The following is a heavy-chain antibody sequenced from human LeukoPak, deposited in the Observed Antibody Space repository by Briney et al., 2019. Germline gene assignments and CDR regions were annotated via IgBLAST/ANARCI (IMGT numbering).Heavy chain of an antibody. V-gene: IGHV1-2*02. J-gene: IGHJ4*02. CDR2: INPNSGGT. Sequence: ASVKVSCKASGYTFTGYYMHWVRQAPGQGLEWMGWINPNSGGTNCAQKFQGRVTMTRDTSISTAYMELSRLRSDDTAVYYCARVAYSSGWYADYWGQGTLVTVSS. D-gene: IGHD6-19*01. CDR3: ARVAYSSGWYADY. CDR1: GYTFTGYY.